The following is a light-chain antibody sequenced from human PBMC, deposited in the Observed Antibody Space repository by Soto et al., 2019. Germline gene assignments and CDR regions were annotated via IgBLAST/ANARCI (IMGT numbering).Light chain of an antibody. CDR2: KAS. V-gene: IGKV1-5*03. CDR3: QQYNSNFFT. Sequence: DIPMTQSPSTLSASVGDRVTITCRASQSISSWLAWYQQKPGKAPKLLIYKASSLESGVPSRFSGSGSGTEFTLSISSLQPDDFATYYCQQYNSNFFTFGPGTKVDIK. CDR1: QSISSW. J-gene: IGKJ3*01.